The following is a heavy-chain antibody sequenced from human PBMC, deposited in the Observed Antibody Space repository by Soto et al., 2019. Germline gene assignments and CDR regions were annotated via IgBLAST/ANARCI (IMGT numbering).Heavy chain of an antibody. CDR3: GKGRSYYYYYGVDV. J-gene: IGHJ6*02. Sequence: GGSLRLSCAASGFTFSSCAMGWVSQTTGKGLEWVSDIIDSGGSTYYADAVKGRFTISRDNSKSTLYLQMNSLRAEDTAVYYCGKGRSYYYYYGVDVWGQGTTVTVSS. V-gene: IGHV3-23*01. CDR1: GFTFSSCA. CDR2: IIDSGGST. D-gene: IGHD1-26*01.